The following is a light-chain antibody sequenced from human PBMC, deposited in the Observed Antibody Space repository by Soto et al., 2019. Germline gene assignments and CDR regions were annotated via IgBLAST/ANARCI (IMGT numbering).Light chain of an antibody. CDR3: QQYEV. J-gene: IGKJ3*01. CDR2: DAS. CDR1: QDISNY. Sequence: DIPMTQSPSSLSASVGDRVTITCQASQDISNYLNWYQQKPGKAPKLLIYDASNLETGVPSRFSGSGSGTDFTFTISSLQPEDIATYYCQQYEVFGPGTKVDIK. V-gene: IGKV1-33*01.